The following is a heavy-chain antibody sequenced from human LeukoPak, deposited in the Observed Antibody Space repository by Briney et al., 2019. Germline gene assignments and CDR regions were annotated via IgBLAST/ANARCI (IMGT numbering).Heavy chain of an antibody. Sequence: ASVKVSCKASGYTFTSYGISWVRQAPGQGLEWMGWISAYNGNTNYAQKLQGRVTMTTDTSTSTAYMELRSLRSDDTAVYYCARVEDIVVVPAENWFDPWGQGTLVTVSS. CDR3: ARVEDIVVVPAENWFDP. CDR2: ISAYNGNT. D-gene: IGHD2-2*01. CDR1: GYTFTSYG. J-gene: IGHJ5*02. V-gene: IGHV1-18*01.